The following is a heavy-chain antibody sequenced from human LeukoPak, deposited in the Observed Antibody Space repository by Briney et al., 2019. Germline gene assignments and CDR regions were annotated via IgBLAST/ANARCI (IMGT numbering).Heavy chain of an antibody. J-gene: IGHJ6*02. V-gene: IGHV3-11*01. CDR1: GFPLNEFY. D-gene: IGHD3-16*01. CDR2: ISSSGGTI. CDR3: ARDPRVGASSYNYGMDV. Sequence: GGSLRLSRAVSGFPLNEFYISCIRHAPGERLEWVSYISSSGGTIYKAASVNGRLTISRANAKNSPYLQMNSLRAEDTAVYYCARDPRVGASSYNYGMDVWGQGTTVTVSS.